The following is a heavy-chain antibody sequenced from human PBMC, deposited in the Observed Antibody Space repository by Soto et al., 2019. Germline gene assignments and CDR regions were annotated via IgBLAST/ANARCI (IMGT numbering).Heavy chain of an antibody. Sequence: QVQLQESGPGLVEPSQTLSLTCNVSGVSINSAGYYWSWIRLHPGKGLEWIGYIFYSGSAYYNPSVKNRATFAVNRSKSQFSLSLNSVTAADTAIYYCARARSTNGLFFDPWGQGTLVTDSS. D-gene: IGHD2-8*01. J-gene: IGHJ4*02. V-gene: IGHV4-31*03. CDR3: ARARSTNGLFFDP. CDR1: GVSINSAGYY. CDR2: IFYSGSA.